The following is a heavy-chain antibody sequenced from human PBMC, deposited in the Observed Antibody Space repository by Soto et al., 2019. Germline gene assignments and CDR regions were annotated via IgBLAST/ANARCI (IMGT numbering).Heavy chain of an antibody. D-gene: IGHD3-16*02. CDR2: IYHSGST. V-gene: IGHV4-4*02. J-gene: IGHJ4*02. CDR1: SGSISSSNW. CDR3: ARGTLGELSFYYFDY. Sequence: SETLSLTCAVSSGSISSSNWWSWVRQPPGKGLEWIGEIYHSGSTNYNPSLKSRVTISVDKSKNQFSLKLSSVTAADTAVYYCARGTLGELSFYYFDYWGQGTLVTVSS.